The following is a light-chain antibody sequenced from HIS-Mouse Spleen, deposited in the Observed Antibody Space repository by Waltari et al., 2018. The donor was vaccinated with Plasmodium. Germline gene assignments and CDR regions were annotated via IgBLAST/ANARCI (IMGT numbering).Light chain of an antibody. Sequence: EIVLTQSPATLSLSPGERATLSCRASLSVSSYVAWYQQKPGQAPRLLIYDASNSATGIPARFSGSGSGTDFTLTISSLEPEDFAVYYCQQRSNWPRVLTFGGGTKVEIK. CDR1: LSVSSY. CDR3: QQRSNWPRVLT. J-gene: IGKJ4*01. V-gene: IGKV3-11*01. CDR2: DAS.